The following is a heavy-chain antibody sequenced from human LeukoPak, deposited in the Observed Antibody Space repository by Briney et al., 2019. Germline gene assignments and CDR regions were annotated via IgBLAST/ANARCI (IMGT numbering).Heavy chain of an antibody. CDR3: ATNPGEYQLLSSIYYYYYYMDV. Sequence: GASVKVSCKASGYTFTGYYMHWVRQAPGQGLEWMGGIIPFFGTANYAQKFQGRVTITADESTTTVYMELSSLRSEDTAVYYCATNPGEYQLLSSIYYYYYYMDVWGKGTTVTVSS. D-gene: IGHD2-2*01. J-gene: IGHJ6*03. V-gene: IGHV1-69*13. CDR2: IIPFFGTA. CDR1: GYTFTGYY.